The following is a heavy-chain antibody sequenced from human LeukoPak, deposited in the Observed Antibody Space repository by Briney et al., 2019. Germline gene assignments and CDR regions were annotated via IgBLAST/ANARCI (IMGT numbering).Heavy chain of an antibody. J-gene: IGHJ4*02. CDR1: GFTFDDYA. CDR2: ITWDGGST. Sequence: PGGSLRLSCAASGFTFDDYAMHWVRQAPGKGLAWVSLITWDGGSTYHADSVKGRFTISRDNSKNSLSLQMNSLRAEDTALYYCAKDGKNYFDYWGQGTLVTVSS. V-gene: IGHV3-43D*03. CDR3: AKDGKNYFDY.